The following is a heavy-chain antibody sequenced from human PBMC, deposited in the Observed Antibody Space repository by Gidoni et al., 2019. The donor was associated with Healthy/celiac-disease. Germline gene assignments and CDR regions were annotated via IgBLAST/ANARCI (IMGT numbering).Heavy chain of an antibody. CDR2: ISSSSSYI. CDR1: GFTFRSYS. J-gene: IGHJ4*02. D-gene: IGHD5-12*01. CDR3: ARDHALYSGYDS. V-gene: IGHV3-21*01. Sequence: EVQLVESGGGLVKPGGSLRLSCAASGFTFRSYSMNWVRQAPGKGLEWVSSISSSSSYIYYADSVKGRFTISRDNAKNSLYLQMNSLRAEDTAVYYCARDHALYSGYDSWGQGTLVTVSS.